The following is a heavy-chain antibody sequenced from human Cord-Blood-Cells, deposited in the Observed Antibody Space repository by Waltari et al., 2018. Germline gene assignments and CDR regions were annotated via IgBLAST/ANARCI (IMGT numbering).Heavy chain of an antibody. CDR1: GYSIRSGYY. CDR2: CYNSGGT. V-gene: IGHV4-38-2*01. J-gene: IGHJ4*02. CDR3: ARAAGYCSSTSCYFDY. D-gene: IGHD2-2*01. Sequence: QVQLQESGPGLVKPSETLSLTCAVSGYSIRSGYYWGWIRQPPGKGLEWIGGCYNSGGTDYNPCLKRRVTISVDTARNQFALRLSSVTAADTAVYYCARAAGYCSSTSCYFDYWGQGTLVTVSS.